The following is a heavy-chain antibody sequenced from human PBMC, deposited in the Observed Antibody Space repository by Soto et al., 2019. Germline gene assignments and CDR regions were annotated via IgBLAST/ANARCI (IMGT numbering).Heavy chain of an antibody. CDR2: INAGNGNT. CDR3: ARDYDFWSGYYGFDY. CDR1: GYTFTSYA. V-gene: IGHV1-3*01. J-gene: IGHJ4*02. Sequence: GASVKVSCKASGYTFTSYAMHWVRQAPGQRLELMGWINAGNGNTKYSQKFQGRVTITRDTSASTAYMELSSLRSEDTAVYYCARDYDFWSGYYGFDYWGQGTLVTVYS. D-gene: IGHD3-3*01.